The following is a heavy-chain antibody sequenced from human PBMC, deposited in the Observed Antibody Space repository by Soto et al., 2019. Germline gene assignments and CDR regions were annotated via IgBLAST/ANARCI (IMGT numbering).Heavy chain of an antibody. J-gene: IGHJ4*02. V-gene: IGHV4-59*01. CDR1: GASISGFY. CDR2: IYYSGST. Sequence: PSETLSLTCTVSGASISGFYWSWIRKSAGKGLEWIGYIYYSGSTNYNPSLKSRVTISVDTSKNQFSLKLSSVTAADTAVYYCAREKEMATSFDYWGQGTLVTVSS. CDR3: AREKEMATSFDY. D-gene: IGHD5-12*01.